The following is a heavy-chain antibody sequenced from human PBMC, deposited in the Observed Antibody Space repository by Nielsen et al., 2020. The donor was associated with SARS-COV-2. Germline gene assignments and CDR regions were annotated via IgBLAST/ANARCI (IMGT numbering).Heavy chain of an antibody. D-gene: IGHD4-23*01. CDR3: VRDLPYGGPHDY. CDR1: GFTFDDYG. Sequence: GGSLRLSCAASGFTFDDYGMNWVRRAPGKGLEWVSYIGSDTTTKHYADSVRGRFIVSRDSAKNSLYLQMNSLRDEDTAVYFCVRDLPYGGPHDYWGQGTLVTVSS. V-gene: IGHV3-48*02. J-gene: IGHJ4*02. CDR2: IGSDTTTK.